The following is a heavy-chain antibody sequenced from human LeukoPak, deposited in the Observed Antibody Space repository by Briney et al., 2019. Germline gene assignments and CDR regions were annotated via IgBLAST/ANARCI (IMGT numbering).Heavy chain of an antibody. CDR3: ARGRSSGWYYFDY. J-gene: IGHJ4*02. CDR1: GGSISSGPYY. Sequence: SETLSLTCTVSGGSISSGPYYWSWIRRPAGKGLEWIGRIYTSGSTNYNPSPKSRVTISLDTSKNQFSLQLNSVTPEDTAVYYCARGRSSGWYYFDYWGQGTLVTVSS. D-gene: IGHD6-19*01. CDR2: IYTSGST. V-gene: IGHV4-61*02.